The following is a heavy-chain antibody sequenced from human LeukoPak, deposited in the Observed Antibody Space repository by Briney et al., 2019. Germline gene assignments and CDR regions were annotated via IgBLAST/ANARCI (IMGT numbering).Heavy chain of an antibody. V-gene: IGHV4-59*01. CDR3: ARGNLVATLYFDY. J-gene: IGHJ4*02. CDR1: GGSISSYF. CDR2: IYYSGYT. Sequence: SETLSLTCTVSGGSISSYFWSWIRQPPGKGLEWIGYIYYSGYTNYIPSLKSRVTISLDTSKNQFSLSLSSVTAADTAVYYCARGNLVATLYFDYWGQGALVTVSS. D-gene: IGHD5-12*01.